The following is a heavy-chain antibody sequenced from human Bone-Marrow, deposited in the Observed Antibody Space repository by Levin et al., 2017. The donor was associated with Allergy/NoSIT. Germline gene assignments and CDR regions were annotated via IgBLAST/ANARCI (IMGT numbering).Heavy chain of an antibody. CDR2: IWSDGSNK. CDR1: GFAFSVYG. V-gene: IGHV3-33*01. CDR3: ARDYGSSGYYLDAFDC. Sequence: GESLKISCAASGFAFSVYGMHWVRQAPGKGLEWVAVIWSDGSNKYYADSVKGRFIFSRDNSKNMLYLQMTSLRAEDTAVYYCARDYGSSGYYLDAFDCWGQGTMVTVSS. J-gene: IGHJ3*01. D-gene: IGHD3-22*01.